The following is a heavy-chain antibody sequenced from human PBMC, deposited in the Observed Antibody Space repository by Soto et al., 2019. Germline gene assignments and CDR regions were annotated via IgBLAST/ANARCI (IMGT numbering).Heavy chain of an antibody. CDR2: IGTRTGDL. CDR1: GFTFTSYA. CDR3: AKDGIVVVPAAIDDYYYGMDV. J-gene: IGHJ6*02. Sequence: GWSLILSCAASGFTFTSYAMTWVRQGPGKGLEWVSSIGTRTGDLLYADSVKGRFTISRDNSKNTLYLQMNSLRAEDTAVYYCAKDGIVVVPAAIDDYYYGMDVWGQGNTVTV. V-gene: IGHV3-23*01. D-gene: IGHD2-2*01.